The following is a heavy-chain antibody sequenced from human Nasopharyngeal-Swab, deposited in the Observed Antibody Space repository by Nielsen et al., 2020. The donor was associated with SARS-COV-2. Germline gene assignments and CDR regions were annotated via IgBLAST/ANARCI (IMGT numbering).Heavy chain of an antibody. Sequence: GESLKISCAASGFTFSSYAMSWVRQAPGKGLEWVSVIYSGGSTYYADSVKGRFTISRHNSKNTLYLQMNSLRAEDTAVYYCAREGPRVGYWGQGTLVTVSS. CDR3: AREGPRVGY. CDR1: GFTFSSYA. V-gene: IGHV3-53*04. J-gene: IGHJ4*02. CDR2: IYSGGST. D-gene: IGHD1-26*01.